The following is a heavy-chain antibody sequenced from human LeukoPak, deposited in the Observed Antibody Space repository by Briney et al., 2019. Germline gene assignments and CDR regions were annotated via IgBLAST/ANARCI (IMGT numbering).Heavy chain of an antibody. Sequence: PGGSLRLSCAASGFTFSSYSMNWVRQSPGKGLEWVSSISSTSTYIYYADSLMGRFTISRDNDKNSLYLQMNSLRAEDTAVYYCARGADIAVADCFDYWGQGTLVTVSS. V-gene: IGHV3-21*01. D-gene: IGHD6-19*01. J-gene: IGHJ4*02. CDR3: ARGADIAVADCFDY. CDR2: ISSTSTYI. CDR1: GFTFSSYS.